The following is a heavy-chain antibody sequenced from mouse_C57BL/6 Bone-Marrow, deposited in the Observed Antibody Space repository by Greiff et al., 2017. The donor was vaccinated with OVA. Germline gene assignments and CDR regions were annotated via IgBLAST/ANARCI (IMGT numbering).Heavy chain of an antibody. D-gene: IGHD2-1*01. CDR2: FHPYNDDT. CDR1: GYTFTTYP. Sequence: QVQLQQSGAELVKPGASVKMSCKASGYTFTTYPIEWMKQNHGKSLEWIGNFHPYNDDTKYNEKFKGKATFTVEKSSSTVYLELSRLTSDDSAVYYGARGNYGMYYFDDWGQGTTLTVSS. V-gene: IGHV1-47*01. J-gene: IGHJ2*01. CDR3: ARGNYGMYYFDD.